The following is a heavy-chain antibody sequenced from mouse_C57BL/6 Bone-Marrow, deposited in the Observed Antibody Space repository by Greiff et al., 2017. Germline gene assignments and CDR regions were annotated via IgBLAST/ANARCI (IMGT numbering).Heavy chain of an antibody. CDR1: GYTFTSYW. Sequence: VQLQQLGAELVKPGASVKLSCKASGYTFTSYWMQWVKQRPGQGLEWIGEIDPSDSYTNYNQKFKGKATLTVDTSSSTAYMQLSSLTSEDSAVYYCARYSNYVYYFDYWGQGTTLTVSS. V-gene: IGHV1-50*01. J-gene: IGHJ2*01. CDR3: ARYSNYVYYFDY. CDR2: IDPSDSYT. D-gene: IGHD2-5*01.